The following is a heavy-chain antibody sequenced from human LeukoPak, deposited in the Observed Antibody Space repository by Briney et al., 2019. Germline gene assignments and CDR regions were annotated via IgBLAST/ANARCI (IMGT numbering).Heavy chain of an antibody. J-gene: IGHJ6*03. CDR2: ISWNSGSI. CDR1: GFTFDDYA. CDR3: AKDQKRGYSYGYVFYYYYMDV. Sequence: GRSLRLSCAASGFTFDDYAMNWVRQAPGKGLEWVSGISWNSGSIIYADSVKGRFTISRDNAKNSLYLQMNSLRAEDTALYYCAKDQKRGYSYGYVFYYYYMDVWGKGTTVTISS. D-gene: IGHD5-18*01. V-gene: IGHV3-9*01.